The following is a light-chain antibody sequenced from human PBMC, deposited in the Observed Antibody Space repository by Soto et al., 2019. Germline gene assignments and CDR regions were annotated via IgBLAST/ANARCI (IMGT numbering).Light chain of an antibody. J-gene: IGKJ2*01. V-gene: IGKV1-5*01. CDR2: DAS. Sequence: DIQMTRSPSTLSASVGDRVTITCRASQSISSWLAWYQQKPGKAPKLLIYDASSLESGVPSRFSGSGSGTEFTLTISSLKPDDFATYYCQQYNSYSYSFGQGTKLEIK. CDR1: QSISSW. CDR3: QQYNSYSYS.